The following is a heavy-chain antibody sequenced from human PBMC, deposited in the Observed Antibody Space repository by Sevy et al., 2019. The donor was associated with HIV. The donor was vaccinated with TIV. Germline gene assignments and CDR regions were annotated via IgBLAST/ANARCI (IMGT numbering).Heavy chain of an antibody. Sequence: ASVKVSCKASGYTFTGDYLHWVRQAPGQGLEWMGRVYPNSGGTNYAQKFQGRVTMTRDTSISTAYMELGSLRSDDTAVYYCARDGGGGTTNSGMDVWGQGTTVTVSS. CDR1: GYTFTGDY. CDR2: VYPNSGGT. CDR3: ARDGGGGTTNSGMDV. D-gene: IGHD1-7*01. V-gene: IGHV1-2*06. J-gene: IGHJ6*02.